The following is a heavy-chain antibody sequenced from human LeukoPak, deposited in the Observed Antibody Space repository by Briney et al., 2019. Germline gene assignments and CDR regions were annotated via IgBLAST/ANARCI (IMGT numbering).Heavy chain of an antibody. CDR2: MNPNSGNT. CDR3: ARVVGTRIAARRRAFDY. J-gene: IGHJ4*02. CDR1: GYTFTSYD. D-gene: IGHD6-6*01. V-gene: IGHV1-8*01. Sequence: ASVKVSCKASGYTFTSYDINWVRQATGQGLEWMGWMNPNSGNTGYAQKFQGRVTMTRNTSISTAYMKLSSLRSEDTAVYYCARVVGTRIAARRRAFDYWGQGTLVTVSS.